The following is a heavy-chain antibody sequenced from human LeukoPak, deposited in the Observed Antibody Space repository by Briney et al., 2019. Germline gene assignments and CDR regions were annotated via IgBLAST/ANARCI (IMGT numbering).Heavy chain of an antibody. Sequence: SVKVSCKASGGTFSSYAISWVRQAPGQGLEWMGGIIPIFGTANYAQKFQGRVTITADESTSTAYMELSSLRSEDTAVYYCASARRQHIVVVTAIHSYYYGMDVWDQGTTVTVSS. D-gene: IGHD2-21*02. CDR2: IIPIFGTA. V-gene: IGHV1-69*01. CDR3: ASARRQHIVVVTAIHSYYYGMDV. CDR1: GGTFSSYA. J-gene: IGHJ6*02.